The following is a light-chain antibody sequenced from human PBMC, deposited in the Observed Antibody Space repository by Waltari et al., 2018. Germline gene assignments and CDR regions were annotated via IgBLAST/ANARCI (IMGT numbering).Light chain of an antibody. Sequence: DIQMTQSPSTLSASAGDRIPITCRASQSISSWLAWYQQKPGKAPKLLYYKASSLESGVPSRFSGSGSGTEFTLTISSLQPDDFATYYCQQYNSYSGTFGQGTKLEIK. J-gene: IGKJ2*01. CDR1: QSISSW. V-gene: IGKV1-5*03. CDR2: KAS. CDR3: QQYNSYSGT.